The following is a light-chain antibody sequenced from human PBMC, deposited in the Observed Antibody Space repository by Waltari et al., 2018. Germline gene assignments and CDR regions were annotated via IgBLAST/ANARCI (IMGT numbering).Light chain of an antibody. V-gene: IGKV3-20*01. CDR1: QSVSSY. CDR3: QKYSSSPYS. J-gene: IGKJ2*03. Sequence: VILPQSPATLSLSPGERATLSCRASQSVSSYLAWYQQKPGQAPRLLIYGASSRATGIPDRFSGSGSGTEFTLTISSLEPEDFAVYYCQKYSSSPYSFGQGTKVEIK. CDR2: GAS.